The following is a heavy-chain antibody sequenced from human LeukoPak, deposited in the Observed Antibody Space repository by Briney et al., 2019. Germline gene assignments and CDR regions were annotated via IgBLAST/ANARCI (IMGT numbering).Heavy chain of an antibody. J-gene: IGHJ4*02. V-gene: IGHV3-23*01. D-gene: IGHD2-2*01. Sequence: GGSLRLSCTTSEFSFRTYAMTWVRQAPGKGLEWVSTISVDDQGSTYYTDSVKGRFTISRDTSQNTLSLQMNSLRGEDTAVYYCARGENGGIVVVPAAMGDYWGQGTLVTVSS. CDR3: ARGENGGIVVVPAAMGDY. CDR1: EFSFRTYA. CDR2: ISVDDQGST.